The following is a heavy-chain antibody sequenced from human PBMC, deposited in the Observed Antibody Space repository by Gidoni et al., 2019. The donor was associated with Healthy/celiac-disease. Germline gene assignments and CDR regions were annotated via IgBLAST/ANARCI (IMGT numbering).Heavy chain of an antibody. J-gene: IGHJ6*02. CDR1: GFTFMSYG. D-gene: IGHD3-3*01. CDR2: IRYDGSKR. V-gene: IGHV3-30*02. Sequence: QVQLVESGGGVVQPGGSLRLSWPASGFTFMSYGLHWVRQAPGKGLEWVGFIRYDGSKRYYADAVKGRFTISRDNSKDTLYLQMNSLRAEDTAVYYCAKELLTIFGVARGPYYYGMDVWGQGTTVTVSS. CDR3: AKELLTIFGVARGPYYYGMDV.